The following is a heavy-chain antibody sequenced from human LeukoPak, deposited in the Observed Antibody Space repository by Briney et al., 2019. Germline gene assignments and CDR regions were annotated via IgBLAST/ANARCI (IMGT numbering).Heavy chain of an antibody. V-gene: IGHV3-23*01. CDR3: ATALRSSNYYFIDY. Sequence: PGGSLRLSCAASGFTFSSYAMSWVRQAPGKGLEWVSGISGSGGSTYYADSVKGRFTISRDNSKNTLYLQMNSLRAEDTAVYYCATALRSSNYYFIDYWGQGTLVTVSS. CDR1: GFTFSSYA. J-gene: IGHJ4*02. D-gene: IGHD3-10*01. CDR2: ISGSGGST.